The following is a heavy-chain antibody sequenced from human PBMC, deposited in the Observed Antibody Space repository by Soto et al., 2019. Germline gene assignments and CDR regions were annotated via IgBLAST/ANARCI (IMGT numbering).Heavy chain of an antibody. V-gene: IGHV3-48*01. CDR2: ISSSSSTI. J-gene: IGHJ3*02. CDR1: GFTFSSYS. CDR3: ARAPIYYDSSGYYLFHAFDI. D-gene: IGHD3-22*01. Sequence: GGSLRLSCAASGFTFSSYSMNWVRQAPGKGLEWVSYISSSSSTIYYADSVKGRFTTSRDNAKNSLYLQMNSLRAEDTAVYYCARAPIYYDSSGYYLFHAFDIWGQGTMVTVSS.